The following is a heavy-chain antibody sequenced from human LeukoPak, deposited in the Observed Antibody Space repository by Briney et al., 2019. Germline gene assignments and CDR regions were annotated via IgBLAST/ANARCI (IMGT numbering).Heavy chain of an antibody. CDR1: GGSISSSSYY. Sequence: PSETLSLTCTVSGGSISSSSYYWGWIRQPPGKGLEWIGSIYYSGSTYYNPSLKSRATISVDTSKNQFSLKLSSVTAADTAVYYCARRPGGYYDSSGYFDYWGQGTLVTVSS. CDR2: IYYSGST. D-gene: IGHD3-22*01. CDR3: ARRPGGYYDSSGYFDY. V-gene: IGHV4-39*01. J-gene: IGHJ4*02.